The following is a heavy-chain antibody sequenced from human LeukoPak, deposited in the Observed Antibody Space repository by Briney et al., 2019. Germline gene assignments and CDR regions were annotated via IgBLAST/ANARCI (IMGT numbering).Heavy chain of an antibody. CDR2: ISYDGSNK. Sequence: GGSLRLSCAASGFTFSSYAMHWVRQAPGKGLEWVAVISYDGSNKYYADSVKGRFTISRDNSKNTLYLQMNSLRAEDTAVYYCAREAGTVYFDYWGQGTLVTVSS. CDR3: AREAGTVYFDY. D-gene: IGHD6-19*01. J-gene: IGHJ4*02. V-gene: IGHV3-30-3*01. CDR1: GFTFSSYA.